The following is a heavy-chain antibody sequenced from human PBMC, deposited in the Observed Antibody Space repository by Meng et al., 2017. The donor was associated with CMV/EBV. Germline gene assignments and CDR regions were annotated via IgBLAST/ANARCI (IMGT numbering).Heavy chain of an antibody. V-gene: IGHV4-30-4*08. D-gene: IGHD2/OR15-2a*01. CDR3: ARTGEYPTFDY. J-gene: IGHJ4*02. CDR1: GGSISSGDYY. CDR2: IYYSGST. Sequence: LQEWGPGLVKPSRTLSLTCTVFGGSISSGDYYWSWFRQPPGKGLEWIGYIYYSGSTYYNPSLKSRVTISVDTSKNQFSLKLSSVTATDTAVYYCARTGEYPTFDYWGQGTLVTVSS.